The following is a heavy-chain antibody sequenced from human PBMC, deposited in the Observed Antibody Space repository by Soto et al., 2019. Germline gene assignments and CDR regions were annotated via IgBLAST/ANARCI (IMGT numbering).Heavy chain of an antibody. CDR1: GFTVSSKY. CDR2: IYIDGTI. V-gene: IGHV3-66*01. Sequence: EVQVVESGGGLVQPGGSLRLSCAASGFTVSSKYMSWVRQAPGKGPEWVSAIYIDGTIKYADSVKGRFTISRDNSKNTQYLQMNSLSVEDTAVYYCASDLRGYYPFDYWGQGTLVTVSS. J-gene: IGHJ4*02. D-gene: IGHD5-12*01. CDR3: ASDLRGYYPFDY.